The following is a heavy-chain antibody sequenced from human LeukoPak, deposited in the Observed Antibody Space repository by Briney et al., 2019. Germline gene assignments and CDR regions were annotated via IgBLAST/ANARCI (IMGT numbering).Heavy chain of an antibody. CDR1: GYTFTSYD. V-gene: IGHV1-8*02. Sequence: ASVKVSCKASGYTFTSYDINWVRQATGQGLEWMGWMNPNSGNTGYAQKFQGRVTMTWDTSIRTAYMELSRLRSDDTAVYYCARDRILPTGYYWHYMDVWGKGTTVTVSS. CDR3: ARDRILPTGYYWHYMDV. J-gene: IGHJ6*03. CDR2: MNPNSGNT.